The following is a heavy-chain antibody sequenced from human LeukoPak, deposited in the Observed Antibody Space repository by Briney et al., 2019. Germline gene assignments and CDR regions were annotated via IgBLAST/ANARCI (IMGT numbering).Heavy chain of an antibody. CDR1: GGTFSSYA. Sequence: SVKVSCQASGGTFSSYAISWVRQAPGQGLEWMGRIIPIFGIANYAQKFQGRVTITADKSTSTAYMELSSLRSEDTAVYYCARGYSGYDYGYSDYWGQGTLVTVSS. V-gene: IGHV1-69*04. D-gene: IGHD5-12*01. CDR2: IIPIFGIA. J-gene: IGHJ4*02. CDR3: ARGYSGYDYGYSDY.